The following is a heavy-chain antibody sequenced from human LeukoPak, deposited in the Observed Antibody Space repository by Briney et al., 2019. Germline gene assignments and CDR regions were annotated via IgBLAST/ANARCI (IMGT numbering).Heavy chain of an antibody. D-gene: IGHD1-1*01. J-gene: IGHJ6*03. CDR1: GFTVSSNY. Sequence: GGSLRLSRAASGFTVSSNYMSWVRQAPGKGLEWVSVIYSGGSTYYADSVKGRFTISRDNSKNTLYLQMNSLRAEDTAVYYCARVGRYDYYMDVWGKGTTVTVSS. CDR2: IYSGGST. CDR3: ARVGRYDYYMDV. V-gene: IGHV3-53*01.